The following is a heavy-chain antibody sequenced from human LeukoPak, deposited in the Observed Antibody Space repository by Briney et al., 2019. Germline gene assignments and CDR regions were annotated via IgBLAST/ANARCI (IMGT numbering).Heavy chain of an antibody. D-gene: IGHD6-13*01. CDR1: GGSISNTNW. CDR2: VNLQGST. CDR3: ARGYSSSWYHTRNWFDP. V-gene: IGHV4-4*02. J-gene: IGHJ5*02. Sequence: SGTLSLTCGVSGGSISNTNWWTWVRQPPGKGLEWIGEVNLQGSTNYNPSLKSRVAISVDKSENHISLKLTSVTAADTAVYYCARGYSSSWYHTRNWFDPWGQGTLVTVSS.